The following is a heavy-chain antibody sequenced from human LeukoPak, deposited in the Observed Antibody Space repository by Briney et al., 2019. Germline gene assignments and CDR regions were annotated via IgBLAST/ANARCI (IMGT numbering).Heavy chain of an antibody. CDR3: ARDRGSRWFGPIDY. CDR1: GFTFSNYG. V-gene: IGHV3-33*01. J-gene: IGHJ4*02. Sequence: PGGSLRLSCAASGFTFSNYGMHWVRQAPGKGLEWVAVIWNDGKNDYHADSVKGRFTISRDNSKNTLFLQMSSLRAEDTAVYYCARDRGSRWFGPIDYWGLGALVTVSS. D-gene: IGHD6-13*01. CDR2: IWNDGKND.